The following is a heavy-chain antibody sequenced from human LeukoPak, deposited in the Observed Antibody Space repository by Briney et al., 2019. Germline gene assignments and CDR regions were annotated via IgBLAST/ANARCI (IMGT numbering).Heavy chain of an antibody. D-gene: IGHD4-23*01. CDR3: ARGTTGGNMGDH. V-gene: IGHV3-30-3*01. CDR1: GFTFNSYA. Sequence: GGSLRLSCAASGFTFNSYAMHWVRQAPGKGLEGVALISYDGRNEYYADSVKGRLTISRDNSKSTLYLQINSLRPEDTAVYYCARGTTGGNMGDHWGQGTLVTVSS. J-gene: IGHJ4*02. CDR2: ISYDGRNE.